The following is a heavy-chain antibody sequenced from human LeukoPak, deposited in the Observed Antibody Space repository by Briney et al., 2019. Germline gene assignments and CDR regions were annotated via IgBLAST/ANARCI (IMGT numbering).Heavy chain of an antibody. CDR1: GFTFSSYA. CDR3: ARGLLGYCSGGSCNDAFDI. D-gene: IGHD2-15*01. J-gene: IGHJ3*02. CDR2: ISSNGGST. V-gene: IGHV3-64*01. Sequence: GWALRLSCAASGFTFSSYAMHWVRQAPGKGLEYVSAISSNGGSTYYANSVKGRFTISRDNSKNTLYLQMGSLRAEDMAVYYCARGLLGYCSGGSCNDAFDIWGQGTMVTVSS.